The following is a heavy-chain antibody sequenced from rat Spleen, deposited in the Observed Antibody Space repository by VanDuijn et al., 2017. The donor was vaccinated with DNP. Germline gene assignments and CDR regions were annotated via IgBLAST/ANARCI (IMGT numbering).Heavy chain of an antibody. Sequence: VQLKESGPGLVQPSQTLSLTCTVSGFSLTSNSVHWVRQPPGKGLEWVATISTSGSRTYYPDSVKGRFTISRDNAKSSLCLQMNSLRSEDTATYYCLKHLDAWGQGTSVTVSS. J-gene: IGHJ4*01. V-gene: IGHV5-19*01. CDR1: GFSLTSNS. CDR3: LKHLDA. CDR2: ISTSGSRT.